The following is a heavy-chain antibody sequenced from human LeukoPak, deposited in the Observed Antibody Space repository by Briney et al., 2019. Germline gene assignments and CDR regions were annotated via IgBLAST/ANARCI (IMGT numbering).Heavy chain of an antibody. CDR1: GFTFSSYA. D-gene: IGHD3-9*01. CDR2: ISYDGSNK. Sequence: GGSLRLSCAASGFTFSSYAMHWVRQAPGKGLEWVAVISYDGSNKYYADSVKGRFTISRDNSKNTLYLQMNSLRAEDTAVYYCARDPSAYYDMLTGSGYFDYWGQGTLVTVSS. CDR3: ARDPSAYYDMLTGSGYFDY. V-gene: IGHV3-30-3*01. J-gene: IGHJ4*02.